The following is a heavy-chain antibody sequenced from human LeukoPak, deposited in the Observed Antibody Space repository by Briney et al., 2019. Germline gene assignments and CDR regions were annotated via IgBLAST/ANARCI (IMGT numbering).Heavy chain of an antibody. CDR3: ARENYYDSGYYFDY. J-gene: IGHJ4*02. CDR1: GFTFSSYA. CDR2: ISFDGSEK. V-gene: IGHV3-30*04. Sequence: GGSLRLSCAASGFTFSSYAMHWVRQASGKGLEWVAVISFDGSEKYYADSVKGRFTISRDNSKNTLYLQMNSLRAEDTAVYYCARENYYDSGYYFDYWGQGTLVTVSS. D-gene: IGHD3-22*01.